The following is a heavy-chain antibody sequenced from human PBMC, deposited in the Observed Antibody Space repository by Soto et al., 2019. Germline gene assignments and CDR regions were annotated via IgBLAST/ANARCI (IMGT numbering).Heavy chain of an antibody. CDR1: GGSFNGYY. CDR2: IDHSGST. CDR3: ARAPDKYYFDS. V-gene: IGHV4-34*01. J-gene: IGHJ4*02. Sequence: SETLSLTCAVYGGSFNGYYWTWIRQPPGKGPEWIGDIDHSGSTNHNPSLKSRVTISVDTSKNQFSLKVRSVTAADMAVFYCARAPDKYYFDSWGQGTQVTVSS.